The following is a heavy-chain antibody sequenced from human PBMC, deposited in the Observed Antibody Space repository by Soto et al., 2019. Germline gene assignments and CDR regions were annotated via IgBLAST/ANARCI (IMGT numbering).Heavy chain of an antibody. CDR1: GGSFSGHY. J-gene: IGHJ5*02. CDR2: INDNGDI. V-gene: IGHV4-34*01. D-gene: IGHD1-1*01. Sequence: PSETLSLTCAVHGGSFSGHYWSWIRQSPGRGLEWIGEINDNGDIHYNPSFQSRVTMSVDTSKNQFSLRLSSVTAADTAVYFCARGPWVELQRTNWFDPWGKGTRVTVSS. CDR3: ARGPWVELQRTNWFDP.